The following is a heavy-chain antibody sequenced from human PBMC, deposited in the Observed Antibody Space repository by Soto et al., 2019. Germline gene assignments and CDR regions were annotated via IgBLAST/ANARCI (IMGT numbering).Heavy chain of an antibody. J-gene: IGHJ4*02. CDR3: AKYPTMVRGPFDY. CDR2: ISGSGGST. V-gene: IGHV3-23*01. CDR1: GFTFSSYA. Sequence: EVQLLESGGGLVQPGGSLRLSCAASGFTFSSYAMSWVRQAPGKGLEWVSAISGSGGSTYYADSVKGRYTISRDNSKNKLYLQMNSLRAEDTAVYYCAKYPTMVRGPFDYWGQGPMVTVSS. D-gene: IGHD3-10*01.